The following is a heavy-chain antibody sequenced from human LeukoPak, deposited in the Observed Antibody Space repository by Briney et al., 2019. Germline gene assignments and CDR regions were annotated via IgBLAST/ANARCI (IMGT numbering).Heavy chain of an antibody. D-gene: IGHD1-14*01. CDR3: ARGIGTITQDSFDI. V-gene: IGHV4-4*07. CDR1: GASISNYY. J-gene: IGHJ3*02. CDR2: IHSGGSF. Sequence: LETLSLTCSVSGASISNYYWSWIRQPAGKGLERIGRIHSGGSFNYNPSLRSRVTMSVDTSNNHFFLRLNSVTAADTALYFCARGIGTITQDSFDIWGPGTVVTVSS.